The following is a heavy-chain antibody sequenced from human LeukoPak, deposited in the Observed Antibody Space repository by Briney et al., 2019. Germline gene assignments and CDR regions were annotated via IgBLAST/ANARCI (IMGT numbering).Heavy chain of an antibody. D-gene: IGHD6-19*01. CDR3: ARDSSGCYRWFDL. J-gene: IGHJ5*02. V-gene: IGHV1-2*02. CDR2: INPNSGGT. Sequence: ASVKVSCKASGYTFTGYYMHWVRQAPGQGLEWMGWINPNSGGTNYAQKFQGRVTMTRDTSISTAYMELSSLTSDDTAVYYCARDSSGCYRWFDLWGQGTLVTVSS. CDR1: GYTFTGYY.